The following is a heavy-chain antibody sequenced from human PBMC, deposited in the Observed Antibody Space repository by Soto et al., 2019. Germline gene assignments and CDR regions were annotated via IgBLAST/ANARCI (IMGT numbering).Heavy chain of an antibody. D-gene: IGHD2-15*01. Sequence: GGSLRLSCAVSGFSFGTYWMSWVRQAPGKGLEWLASIKQDGSERYYLDSVKGRFTISRDNAKDSLSLQMNSLRAEDTAVYYCANPGGEVVVAATPDYYYYGMDVWGQGTTVTV. CDR2: IKQDGSER. CDR3: ANPGGEVVVAATPDYYYYGMDV. CDR1: GFSFGTYW. J-gene: IGHJ6*02. V-gene: IGHV3-7*03.